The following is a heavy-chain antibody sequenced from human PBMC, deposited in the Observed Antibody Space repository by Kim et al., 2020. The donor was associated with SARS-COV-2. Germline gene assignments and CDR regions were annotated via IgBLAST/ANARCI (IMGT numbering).Heavy chain of an antibody. V-gene: IGHV4-59*01. CDR2: IYYSGST. Sequence: SETLSLTCTVSGGSISSYYWSWIRQPPGKGLEWIGYIYYSGSTNYNPSLKSRVTISVDTSKNQFSLKLSSVTAADTAVYYCARASYDSRGDWFDPWGQGTLVTVSS. CDR3: ARASYDSRGDWFDP. J-gene: IGHJ5*02. D-gene: IGHD3-22*01. CDR1: GGSISSYY.